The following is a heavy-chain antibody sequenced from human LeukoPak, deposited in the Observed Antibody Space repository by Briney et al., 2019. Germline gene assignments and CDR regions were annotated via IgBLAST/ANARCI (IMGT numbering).Heavy chain of an antibody. D-gene: IGHD3-9*01. V-gene: IGHV1-2*02. CDR3: ARSYFDWLLGYFDY. J-gene: IGHJ4*02. Sequence: ASVKVSCKASGGTFSSYAVSWVRQAPGQGLEWMGWINPNSGGTNYAQKFQGRVTMTRDTSISTAYMELSRLRSDDTAVYYCARSYFDWLLGYFDYWGQGTLVTVSS. CDR1: GGTFSSYA. CDR2: INPNSGGT.